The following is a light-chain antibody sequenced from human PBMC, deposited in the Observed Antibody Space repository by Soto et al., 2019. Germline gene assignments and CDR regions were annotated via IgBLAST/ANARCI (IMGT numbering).Light chain of an antibody. CDR2: DAS. Sequence: ENVLTQSPATLSLSPGEGATLSCRASQSINTYLAWYQQKPGQAPRLLIYDASNRATGIPARFSGSGSGTDFTLTISSLEPEDFAVYYCQQRSNWPTFGQGTKVEIK. V-gene: IGKV3-11*01. CDR3: QQRSNWPT. CDR1: QSINTY. J-gene: IGKJ1*01.